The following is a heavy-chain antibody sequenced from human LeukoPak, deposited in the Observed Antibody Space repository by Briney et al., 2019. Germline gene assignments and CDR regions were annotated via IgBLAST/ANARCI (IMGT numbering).Heavy chain of an antibody. D-gene: IGHD1-26*01. CDR2: IHYSGST. CDR1: GGSINNFY. CDR3: ARHADGGTYPLDH. J-gene: IGHJ4*02. V-gene: IGHV4-59*08. Sequence: SETLSLTCTVSGGSINNFYWSWIRQPPGKGLEFIGYIHYSGSTNYNPSLKGRVTMSVDSSKNQFSLRLNSVTAADTAVYYCARHADGGTYPLDHWGQGILVTVSS.